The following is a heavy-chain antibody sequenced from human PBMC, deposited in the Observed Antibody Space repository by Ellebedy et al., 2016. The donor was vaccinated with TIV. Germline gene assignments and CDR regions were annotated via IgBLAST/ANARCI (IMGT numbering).Heavy chain of an antibody. Sequence: GESLKISCAASGFTFDDYWLSWVRQAPGKGLEWVHNIKGDGSRKSYVDSVKGRFTISRDNAKNSLYLQMNSLRAEDTAVYYCARMESSSRDSFNWGQGTLVTVSS. CDR2: IKGDGSRK. V-gene: IGHV3-7*01. D-gene: IGHD6-6*01. CDR1: GFTFDDYW. J-gene: IGHJ4*02. CDR3: ARMESSSRDSFN.